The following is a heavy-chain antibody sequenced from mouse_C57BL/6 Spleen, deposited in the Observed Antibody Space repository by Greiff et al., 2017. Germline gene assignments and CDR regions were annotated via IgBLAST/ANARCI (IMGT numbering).Heavy chain of an antibody. J-gene: IGHJ3*01. CDR1: GFTFSSYA. Sequence: EVKLVESGGGLVKPGGSLKLSCAASGFTFSSYAMSWVRQTPEKRLEWVATISDGGSYTYYPDNVKGRFTISRDNAKNNLYLQMSHLKSEDTAMYYCARDQGDPTVWFACWGQGTLVTVSA. CDR2: ISDGGSYT. V-gene: IGHV5-4*01. D-gene: IGHD3-3*01. CDR3: ARDQGDPTVWFAC.